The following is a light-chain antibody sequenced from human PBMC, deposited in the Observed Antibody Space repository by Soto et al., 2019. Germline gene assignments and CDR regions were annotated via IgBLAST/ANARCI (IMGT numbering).Light chain of an antibody. J-gene: IGKJ5*01. Sequence: DIVMTQSPDSLSFSPGERATLSGRASQSVSSYLAWYQQKPGQAPRLLIYDASNRATGIPARFSGSGSGTDFTLTISSLEPEDFAVYYCQQRSNWPPITFGQGTRLEIK. CDR3: QQRSNWPPIT. V-gene: IGKV3-11*01. CDR2: DAS. CDR1: QSVSSY.